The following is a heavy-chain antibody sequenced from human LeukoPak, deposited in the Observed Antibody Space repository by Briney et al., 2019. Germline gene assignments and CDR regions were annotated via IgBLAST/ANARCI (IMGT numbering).Heavy chain of an antibody. D-gene: IGHD6-13*01. CDR1: GFTFSSYS. CDR2: ISSSSSTI. CDR3: ARGVYSTKPNAFDI. J-gene: IGHJ3*02. Sequence: QAGGSLRLSCAASGFTFSSYSMNWVRQAPGKGLEWVSYISSSSSTIYYADSVKGRFTISRDNAKNSLYLQMNSLRAEDTAVYYCARGVYSTKPNAFDIWGQGTMVTVSS. V-gene: IGHV3-48*01.